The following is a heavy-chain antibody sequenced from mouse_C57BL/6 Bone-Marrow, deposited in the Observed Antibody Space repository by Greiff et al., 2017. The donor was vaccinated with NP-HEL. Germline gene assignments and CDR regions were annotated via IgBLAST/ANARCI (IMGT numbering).Heavy chain of an antibody. V-gene: IGHV1-19*01. J-gene: IGHJ2*01. Sequence: EVQLQQSGPVLVKPGASVKMSCKASGYTFTDYYMNWVKQSHGKSLEWIGVINPYNGGTSYNQKFKGKATLTVDKSSSTAYMELNSLTSEDSAVYYCARRGWLLPKSPFDYWGQGTTLTVSS. D-gene: IGHD2-3*01. CDR2: INPYNGGT. CDR1: GYTFTDYY. CDR3: ARRGWLLPKSPFDY.